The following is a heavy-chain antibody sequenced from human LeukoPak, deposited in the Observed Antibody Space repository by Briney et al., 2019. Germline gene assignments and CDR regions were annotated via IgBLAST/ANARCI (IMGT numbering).Heavy chain of an antibody. D-gene: IGHD1-1*01. Sequence: GRSLRLSCAASGFTFSSYAMHWVRQAPGKGLEWVAVISYDGSNKYYADPVKGRFTISRDNSKNTLYLQMNSLRAEDTAVYYCARDVPPTGIGWFDPWGQGTLVTVSS. CDR3: ARDVPPTGIGWFDP. J-gene: IGHJ5*02. V-gene: IGHV3-30*01. CDR2: ISYDGSNK. CDR1: GFTFSSYA.